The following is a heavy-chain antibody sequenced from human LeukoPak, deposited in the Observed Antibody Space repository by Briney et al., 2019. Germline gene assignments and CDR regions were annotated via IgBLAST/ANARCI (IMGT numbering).Heavy chain of an antibody. J-gene: IGHJ4*02. D-gene: IGHD1-26*01. Sequence: GGSLRLSCAASGFTFSSYAMHWVRQAPGKGLEWVAVISYDGSNKYYADSVKGRFTISRDNSKNTLYLQMNSLRAEDTAVYYCARTPVGATRGAYRGEGYYFDYWGQGTLVTVSS. CDR1: GFTFSSYA. V-gene: IGHV3-30*01. CDR2: ISYDGSNK. CDR3: ARTPVGATRGAYRGEGYYFDY.